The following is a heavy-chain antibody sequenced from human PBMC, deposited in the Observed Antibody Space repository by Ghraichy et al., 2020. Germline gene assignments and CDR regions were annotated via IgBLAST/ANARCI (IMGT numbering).Heavy chain of an antibody. Sequence: SETLSLTCTVSGGSISSSSYYWGWILQPPGKGLEWIGSIYYSGSTYYNPSLKSRVTISVDTSKNKFSLKLSSVTAADTAVYYCARQSRDGYNSNWFDPWGQGTLVTVSS. CDR2: IYYSGST. V-gene: IGHV4-39*07. CDR1: GGSISSSSYY. CDR3: ARQSRDGYNSNWFDP. J-gene: IGHJ5*02. D-gene: IGHD5-24*01.